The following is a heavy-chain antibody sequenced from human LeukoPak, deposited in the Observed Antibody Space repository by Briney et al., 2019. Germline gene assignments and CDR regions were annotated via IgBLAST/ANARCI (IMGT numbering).Heavy chain of an antibody. Sequence: SETLSLTCTVSGGSVSSYYWSWIRQPPGKGLEWIGYIYYSGSTNYNPSLKSRVTISVDTSKNQFSLKLSSVTAADTAVYYCARGGQWEPVDYWGQGTLVTVSS. V-gene: IGHV4-59*02. CDR2: IYYSGST. D-gene: IGHD1-26*01. CDR3: ARGGQWEPVDY. J-gene: IGHJ4*02. CDR1: GGSVSSYY.